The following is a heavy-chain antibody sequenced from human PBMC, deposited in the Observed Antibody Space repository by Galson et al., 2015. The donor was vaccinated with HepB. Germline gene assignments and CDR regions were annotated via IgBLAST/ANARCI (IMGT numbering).Heavy chain of an antibody. J-gene: IGHJ4*02. CDR1: GYTFTSYG. V-gene: IGHV1-18*01. CDR3: ARGPDAWGATREVDY. D-gene: IGHD1-26*01. CDR2: ISAYNGNT. Sequence: SVKVSCKASGYTFTSYGISWVRQAPGQGLEWMGWISAYNGNTNYAQKLQGRVTMTTDTSTSTAYMELRSLRSDDTAVYYCARGPDAWGATREVDYWGQGTLVTVSS.